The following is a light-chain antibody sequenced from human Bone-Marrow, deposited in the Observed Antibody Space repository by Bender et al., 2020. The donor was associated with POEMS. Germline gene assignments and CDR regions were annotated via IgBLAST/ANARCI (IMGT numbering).Light chain of an antibody. CDR1: NIGDTG. V-gene: IGLV3-21*03. CDR3: QVWDISDRWV. J-gene: IGLJ3*02. Sequence: SYVLTQPPSVSVAPGKTARIPCAGKNIGDTGVHWYQQKPGQSPVLVLYDDSDRPSSIPDRFSGTNSENTATLTISRVEAGDEADYYCQVWDISDRWVFGGGTRLTVL. CDR2: DDS.